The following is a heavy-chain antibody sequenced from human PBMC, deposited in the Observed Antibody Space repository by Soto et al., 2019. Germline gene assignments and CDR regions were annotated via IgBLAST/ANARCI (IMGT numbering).Heavy chain of an antibody. CDR1: GGSISSSSYY. CDR2: IYYSGST. V-gene: IGHV4-39*01. J-gene: IGHJ4*02. D-gene: IGHD6-13*01. Sequence: SETLSLTCTASGGSISSSSYYWGWIRQPPGKGLEWIGSIYYSGSTYYNPSLKSRVTISVDTSKNQFSLKLSSVTAADTAVYYCARLGSSSCLWGQGTLVTVSS. CDR3: ARLGSSSCL.